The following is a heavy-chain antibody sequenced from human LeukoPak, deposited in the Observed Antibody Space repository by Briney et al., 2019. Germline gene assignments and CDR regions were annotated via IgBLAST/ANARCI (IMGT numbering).Heavy chain of an antibody. V-gene: IGHV3-21*01. D-gene: IGHD3-10*01. CDR1: GFTFTTYS. CDR2: ITNGNNYI. CDR3: ARDTFMVRGVMSY. Sequence: PGGSLRLSCAASGFTFTTYSMTWVRQAPGKGLEWVSSITNGNNYIYYADSVKGRFTISRDNAKNSLYLQMNSLSADDTAVYYCARDTFMVRGVMSYWGQGTLVTVSS. J-gene: IGHJ4*02.